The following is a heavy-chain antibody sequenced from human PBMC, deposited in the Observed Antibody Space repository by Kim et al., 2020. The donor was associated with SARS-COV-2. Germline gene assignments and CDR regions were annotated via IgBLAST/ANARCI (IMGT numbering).Heavy chain of an antibody. CDR2: IGTSGTFI. D-gene: IGHD4-17*01. CDR3: VGATRDYGDSAPY. J-gene: IGHJ4*02. CDR1: GLIFSNWN. V-gene: IGHV3-21*01. Sequence: GGSLRLSCVASGLIFSNWNMHWVRQAPGKGLQWVSIIGTSGTFIRYEDSLQGRFTISRDNARNSLYLQMDNVRAEDTAVYYCVGATRDYGDSAPYWGQGILVTVSS.